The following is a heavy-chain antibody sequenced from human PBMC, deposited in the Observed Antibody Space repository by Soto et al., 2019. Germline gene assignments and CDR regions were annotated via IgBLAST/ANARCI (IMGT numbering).Heavy chain of an antibody. Sequence: GASVKVSCKASGYTFTSYGISWVRQAPGQGLEWMGWISAYNGNTNYAQKLQGRVTMTTDTSTSTAYMELRSLRSDDTAVYYCARVKPTPPYYDFWSGYLGYYYGMDVWGQGTTVTVSS. CDR2: ISAYNGNT. J-gene: IGHJ6*02. V-gene: IGHV1-18*01. CDR3: ARVKPTPPYYDFWSGYLGYYYGMDV. D-gene: IGHD3-3*01. CDR1: GYTFTSYG.